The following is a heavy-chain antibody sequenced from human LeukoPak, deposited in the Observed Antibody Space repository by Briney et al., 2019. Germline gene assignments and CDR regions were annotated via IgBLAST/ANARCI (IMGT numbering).Heavy chain of an antibody. D-gene: IGHD3-10*01. CDR3: ARDSYVSGSDYSTFDY. V-gene: IGHV1-18*01. J-gene: IGHJ4*02. Sequence: GASVKVSCKASGYTFTSYGISWVRQAPGQGLEWMGWISAYNGNTNYAQKLQGRVTMTTDTSTSTAYMELRSLRSDDTAVYYCARDSYVSGSDYSTFDYWGQGTLVTVSS. CDR2: ISAYNGNT. CDR1: GYTFTSYG.